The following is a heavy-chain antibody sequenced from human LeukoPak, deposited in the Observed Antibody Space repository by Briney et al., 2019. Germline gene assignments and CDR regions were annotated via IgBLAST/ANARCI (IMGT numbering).Heavy chain of an antibody. CDR3: ARAHNWKYGSFDF. CDR1: GFTFSDYY. V-gene: IGHV3-11*04. D-gene: IGHD1-7*01. J-gene: IGHJ4*02. Sequence: GGSLRLSCAASGFTFSDYYMNWIRQAPGKGLEWVAYITNRGTSIYYTDSVKGRFTISRDNAKNSLYLQMNSLRAEDTAVYYCARAHNWKYGSFDFWGQGTLVTVSS. CDR2: ITNRGTSI.